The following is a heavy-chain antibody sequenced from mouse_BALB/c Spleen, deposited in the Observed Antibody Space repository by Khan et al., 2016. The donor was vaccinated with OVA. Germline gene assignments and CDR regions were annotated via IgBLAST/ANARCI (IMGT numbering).Heavy chain of an antibody. CDR1: GYTFTSYT. CDR3: SRVGPDHGNSGAWFAY. D-gene: IGHD2-1*01. CDR2: INPSNIYT. V-gene: IGHV1-4*01. J-gene: IGHJ3*01. Sequence: QVQLQQSGAELARPGASVKMSCKASGYTFTSYTIHWVKQRPGQGLEWIGYINPSNIYTNYNQKFRDKATLTADKSSRTAYIQLSSLTSDDSAVDYCSRVGPDHGNSGAWFAYWGQGTLVTVSA.